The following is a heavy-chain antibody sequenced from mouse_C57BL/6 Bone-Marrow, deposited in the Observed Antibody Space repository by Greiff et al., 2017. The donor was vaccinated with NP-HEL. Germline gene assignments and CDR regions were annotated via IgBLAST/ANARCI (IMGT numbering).Heavy chain of an antibody. CDR3: ARNFFDY. CDR1: GYAFSSSW. Sequence: QVQLQQSGPELVKPGASVKISCKASGYAFSSSWMNWVKQRPGKGLEWIGRIYPGDGDTNYNGTFKGKATLTADKSSSTAYMQLSSLTSEDSAVYFCARNFFDYWGQGTTLTVSS. V-gene: IGHV1-82*01. CDR2: IYPGDGDT. J-gene: IGHJ2*01.